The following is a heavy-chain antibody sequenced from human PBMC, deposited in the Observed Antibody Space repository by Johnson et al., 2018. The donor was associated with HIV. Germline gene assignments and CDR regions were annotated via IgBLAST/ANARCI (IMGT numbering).Heavy chain of an antibody. CDR3: ARGSRYTYDNDDAHLLHAFDI. Sequence: VESGGGLARPAGSLRLSCAASGFFFDDYGMTWVRQPPGRGLDWVSAINWNGGSTGYTDSVKGRFTISRDNAKNSLYLQMNNLRAEDTAVYYCARGSRYTYDNDDAHLLHAFDIWGQGTVVTVSS. D-gene: IGHD3-22*01. CDR2: INWNGGST. CDR1: GFFFDDYG. V-gene: IGHV3-20*04. J-gene: IGHJ3*02.